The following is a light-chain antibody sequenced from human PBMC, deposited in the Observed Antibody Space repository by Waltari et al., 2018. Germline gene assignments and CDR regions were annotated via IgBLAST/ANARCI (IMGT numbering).Light chain of an antibody. Sequence: QSTLTQPASVSGSPGQSITISCTGTNSDVGGYNYVSWYQQLPGKAPKLMIYDVKKWPSGVSNRFSVSKSGNTASLTIYGLQAEDEADYYCSSYTNRDTHVIFGGGTKLTVL. CDR3: SSYTNRDTHVI. J-gene: IGLJ2*01. CDR1: NSDVGGYNY. CDR2: DVK. V-gene: IGLV2-14*03.